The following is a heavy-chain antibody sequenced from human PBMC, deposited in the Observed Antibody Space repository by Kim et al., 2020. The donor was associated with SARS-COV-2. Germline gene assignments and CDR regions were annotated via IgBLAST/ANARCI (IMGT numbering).Heavy chain of an antibody. CDR3: ARVIPIAGGCYDAFDN. V-gene: IGHV3-73*01. J-gene: IGHJ3*02. Sequence: VKYRFNISKDDSKNTAYLQMNSLKTEDTAVYYCARVIPIAGGCYDAFDNWGQGTMVTVSS. D-gene: IGHD6-13*01.